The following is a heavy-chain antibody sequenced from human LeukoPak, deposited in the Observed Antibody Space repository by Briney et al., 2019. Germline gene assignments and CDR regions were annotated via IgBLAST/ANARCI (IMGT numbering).Heavy chain of an antibody. CDR2: ISAYTGKT. CDR1: GYTFNSYG. D-gene: IGHD6-13*01. J-gene: IGHJ4*02. CDR3: ARTTLAAAGREGY. Sequence: ASVKVSCKASGYTFNSYGISWVRQAPGQGLEWMGWISAYTGKTYYTQKFQGRVTMTTDTSTSTAYMELRSLRSDDTAVYYCARTTLAAAGREGYWGQGTLVTVSS. V-gene: IGHV1-18*01.